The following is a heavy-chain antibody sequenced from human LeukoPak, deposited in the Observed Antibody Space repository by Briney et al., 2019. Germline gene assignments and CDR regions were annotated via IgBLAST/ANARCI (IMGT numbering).Heavy chain of an antibody. CDR2: FDPEDGET. Sequence: ASVTVSCKVSGYTLNELSMHWVRQAPGKGLEWMGRFDPEDGETIYAQKFQGRVTMTADTSAGTAYMELSSLRSEDTAVYYCATEGKMVRGLYTDYWGQGTLVTVSS. J-gene: IGHJ4*02. V-gene: IGHV1-24*01. CDR1: GYTLNELS. D-gene: IGHD3-10*01. CDR3: ATEGKMVRGLYTDY.